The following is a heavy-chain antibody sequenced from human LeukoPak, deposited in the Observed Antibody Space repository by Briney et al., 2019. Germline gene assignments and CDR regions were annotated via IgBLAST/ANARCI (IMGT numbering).Heavy chain of an antibody. D-gene: IGHD3-10*01. CDR2: ISGSGGST. CDR1: GFTFSSYP. V-gene: IGHV3-23*01. J-gene: IGHJ4*02. CDR3: AKAPPMVRGVFDY. Sequence: GGSLRLSCAASGFTFSSYPMSWVRQPPGKGLEWVSAISGSGGSTYYADSVKGRLTISRDNSKNTLYLQMNSLRAEDTAVYYCAKAPPMVRGVFDYWGQGTLVTVSS.